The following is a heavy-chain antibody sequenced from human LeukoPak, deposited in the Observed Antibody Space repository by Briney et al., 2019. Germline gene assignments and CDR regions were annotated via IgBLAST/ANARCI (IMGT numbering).Heavy chain of an antibody. D-gene: IGHD3-3*01. J-gene: IGHJ5*02. V-gene: IGHV1-69*13. CDR1: GGTFSSYA. CDR3: ARDYGGFPLLQSYDPVNWFDP. Sequence: GASVKVSCKASGGTFSSYAISWVRQAPGQGLEWMGGIIPIFGTANYAQKFQGRVTITADESTSTAYMELSSLRSEDTAVYYCARDYGGFPLLQSYDPVNWFDPWGQGTLVTVSS. CDR2: IIPIFGTA.